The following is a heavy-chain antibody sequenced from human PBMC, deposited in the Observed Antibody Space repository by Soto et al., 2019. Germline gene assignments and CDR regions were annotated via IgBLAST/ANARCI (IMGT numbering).Heavy chain of an antibody. CDR3: AKVAQGDPLISDYGMDV. Sequence: PGGSLRLSCAASGFPFSSYGMHWARQAPGKGLEGVAVISYDGTNKYYADSVKGRFTGSRDNSKNTLYLQMNSLRAEDTAVYYCAKVAQGDPLISDYGMDVWGQGTTVTVSS. CDR2: ISYDGTNK. CDR1: GFPFSSYG. J-gene: IGHJ6*02. D-gene: IGHD2-21*02. V-gene: IGHV3-30*18.